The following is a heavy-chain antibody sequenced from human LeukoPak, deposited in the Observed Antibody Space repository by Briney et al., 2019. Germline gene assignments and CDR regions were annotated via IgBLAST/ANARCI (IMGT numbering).Heavy chain of an antibody. CDR1: GGSSSIKE. CDR3: ARDRNSGSYLGFYDY. Sequence: SETLSLTCAVYGGSSSIKEWSWIRQSPGKGLEWIGQINQGGTATYSASLKSRVTISVDTSKNQFSLKLRSVTAADTAVYYCARDRNSGSYLGFYDYWGQGTLVTVSS. V-gene: IGHV4-34*01. J-gene: IGHJ4*02. D-gene: IGHD1-26*01. CDR2: INQGGTA.